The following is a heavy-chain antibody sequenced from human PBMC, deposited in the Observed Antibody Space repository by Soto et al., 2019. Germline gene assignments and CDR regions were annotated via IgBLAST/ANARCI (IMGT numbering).Heavy chain of an antibody. CDR3: ASTIVGGPFDY. D-gene: IGHD3-22*01. V-gene: IGHV3-53*01. CDR2: IYSGSST. Sequence: EVQLVESGGGLIQPGGSLRLSCAASGFTVSSDYMSWVRQAPGKGLEWVSVIYSGSSTYYTDSVKGRFTISRDNSKYILYLQMNSLRAEDTAVYYCASTIVGGPFDYWGQGTLVTVSS. CDR1: GFTVSSDY. J-gene: IGHJ4*02.